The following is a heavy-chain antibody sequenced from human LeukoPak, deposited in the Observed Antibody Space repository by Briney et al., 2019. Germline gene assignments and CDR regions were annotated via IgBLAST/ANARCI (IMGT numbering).Heavy chain of an antibody. J-gene: IGHJ3*02. D-gene: IGHD3-10*01. CDR1: GFTFSSYA. CDR3: AKDTRRVLLWFGEGDAFDI. Sequence: TGGSLRLSCAASGFTFSSYAMSCVRQAPGKGLEWVSAISGIGGSTYYADAVKGRFTISRDNSKSTLYLQMNSLRAEDTAVYYCAKDTRRVLLWFGEGDAFDIWGQGTMVTVSS. V-gene: IGHV3-23*01. CDR2: ISGIGGST.